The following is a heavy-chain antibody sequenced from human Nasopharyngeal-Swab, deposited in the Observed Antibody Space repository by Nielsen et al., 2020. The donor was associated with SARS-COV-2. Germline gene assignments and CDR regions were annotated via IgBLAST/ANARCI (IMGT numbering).Heavy chain of an antibody. D-gene: IGHD5-18*01. V-gene: IGHV4-61*02. J-gene: IGHJ4*02. Sequence: SETLSLTCTVSDGSISSGSSYWSWIRQPAGKGLEWIGRIYTSGSTNYNPSLKSRVTISVDTSKNQFSLKLSSVTAADTAVYYCARKRGYSYGYYDYWGQGTLVTVSS. CDR2: IYTSGST. CDR3: ARKRGYSYGYYDY. CDR1: DGSISSGSSY.